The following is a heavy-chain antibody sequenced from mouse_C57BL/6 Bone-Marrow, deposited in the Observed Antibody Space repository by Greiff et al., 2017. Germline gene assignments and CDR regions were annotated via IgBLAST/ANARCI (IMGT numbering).Heavy chain of an antibody. CDR3: TRSGRLRPGPFDD. J-gene: IGHJ2*01. V-gene: IGHV1-15*01. CDR1: GYTFTDYE. Sequence: VQLKESGAELVRPGASVTLSCKASGYTFTDYEMHWVKQTPVHGLEWIGAIDPETGGTAYNQKFKGKAILTADKSSSTAYMELRSLTSEDSAVYYCTRSGRLRPGPFDDWGQGTTLTVSS. CDR2: IDPETGGT. D-gene: IGHD2-4*01.